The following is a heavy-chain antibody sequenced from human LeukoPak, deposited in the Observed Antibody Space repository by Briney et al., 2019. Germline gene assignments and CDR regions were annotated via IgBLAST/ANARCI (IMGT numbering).Heavy chain of an antibody. Sequence: SGTLSLTCTVSGGSISSYYCNWIRQPAGKGLEWMGYIHYSGGTNYNPSLKSRVTISVDTSKNQFSLKLSSMTAADTAVYYCASSHQYSGYWFDPWGQGTLVTVSS. V-gene: IGHV4-59*01. CDR3: ASSHQYSGYWFDP. D-gene: IGHD1-26*01. J-gene: IGHJ5*02. CDR2: IHYSGGT. CDR1: GGSISSYY.